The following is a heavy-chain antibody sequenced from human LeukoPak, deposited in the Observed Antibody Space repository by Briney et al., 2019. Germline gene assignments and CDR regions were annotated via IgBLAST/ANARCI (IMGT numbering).Heavy chain of an antibody. Sequence: PGGTLRLSRAASGFIFSSYSMSWVRQAPGKGLEWLSYISSSNHAIYYADSVKGRFTISRDNAKNSLFLQMNSLRDEDTAVYYCARGYYSLGYFDYWGQGALVTVSS. J-gene: IGHJ4*02. V-gene: IGHV3-48*02. CDR3: ARGYYSLGYFDY. CDR2: ISSSNHAI. D-gene: IGHD3-22*01. CDR1: GFIFSSYS.